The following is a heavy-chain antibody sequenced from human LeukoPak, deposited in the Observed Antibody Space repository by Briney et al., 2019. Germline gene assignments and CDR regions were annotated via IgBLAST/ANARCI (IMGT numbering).Heavy chain of an antibody. D-gene: IGHD1-26*01. CDR1: GFTFGDYA. CDR2: IRSKGYGGTT. J-gene: IGHJ4*02. Sequence: PGGSLRLSCTASGFTFGDYAMSWFRQAPGKGLEWVGFIRSKGYGGTTEYAASVKGRFTISRDDSKSIAYLQMNSLKTEDTAVYYCTRGNLGETLFDPHVNFDYWGQGTLVTVSS. V-gene: IGHV3-49*03. CDR3: TRGNLGETLFDPHVNFDY.